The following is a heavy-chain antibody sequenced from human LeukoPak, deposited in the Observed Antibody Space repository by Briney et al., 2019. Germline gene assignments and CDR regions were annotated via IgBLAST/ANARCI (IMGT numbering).Heavy chain of an antibody. J-gene: IGHJ3*02. V-gene: IGHV1-24*01. CDR1: GYTLTELS. D-gene: IGHD6-19*01. Sequence: ASVKVSCKVSGYTLTELSMHWVRQAPGKGLEWMGGFDPEDGETIYAQKFQGRVTMTEDTSTDTAYMELSSLRSEDTAVYYCAIRVGVAVTIDAFDIWGQGTMVTVSS. CDR2: FDPEDGET. CDR3: AIRVGVAVTIDAFDI.